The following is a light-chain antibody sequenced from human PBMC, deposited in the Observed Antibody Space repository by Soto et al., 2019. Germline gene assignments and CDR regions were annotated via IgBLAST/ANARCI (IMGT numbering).Light chain of an antibody. J-gene: IGKJ3*01. V-gene: IGKV3-15*01. CDR1: QSVSSN. CDR2: GAS. Sequence: EIVMTQSPATLSVSPGERATLSCRASQSVSSNLAWYQQKPGQAPRLLIYGASTRATGIPARFSGSGSGTEFTLTISSLQSEDCAVDYCQQYNNWPPLVGPGTKVDIK. CDR3: QQYNNWPPL.